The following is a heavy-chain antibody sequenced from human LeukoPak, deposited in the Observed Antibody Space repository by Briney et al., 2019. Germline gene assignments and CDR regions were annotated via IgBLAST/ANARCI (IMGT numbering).Heavy chain of an antibody. Sequence: GASVKVSCKASGYTFTGYYMHWLRQAPGQGLEWMGWINPNSGGTNYAQKFQGRVTMTRDTSISTAYMELSRLRSDDTAVYYCATTARRVLSRFDYWGQGTLVTVSS. CDR1: GYTFTGYY. CDR3: ATTARRVLSRFDY. CDR2: INPNSGGT. D-gene: IGHD6-6*01. V-gene: IGHV1-2*02. J-gene: IGHJ4*02.